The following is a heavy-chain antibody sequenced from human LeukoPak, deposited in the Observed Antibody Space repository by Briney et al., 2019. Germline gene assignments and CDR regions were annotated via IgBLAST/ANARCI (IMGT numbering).Heavy chain of an antibody. V-gene: IGHV3-30-3*01. J-gene: IGHJ4*02. Sequence: PGGSLRLSCAASGFTFNSYSMHWVRQAPGKGVEGVAVISYDGSNKYYGDSVKGPFTISRDNSKNTLYLQLSSLRAEDTAVFYCARGLHYFFVSSGFFFDYWGQGTLVTVSS. CDR2: ISYDGSNK. CDR1: GFTFNSYS. D-gene: IGHD3-22*01. CDR3: ARGLHYFFVSSGFFFDY.